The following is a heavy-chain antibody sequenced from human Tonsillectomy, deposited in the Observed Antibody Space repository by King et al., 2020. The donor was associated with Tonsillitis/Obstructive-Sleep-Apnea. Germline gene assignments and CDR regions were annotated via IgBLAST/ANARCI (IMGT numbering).Heavy chain of an antibody. Sequence: QLVQSGAEAKKPGASVKVSCKASGYTFTSYDINWVRQATGQGLEWMGWVNPNSGNTGYAQKFQGRVTMTRNTSISTAYMELSSLRSEDTAVYYCARGSITMVRGATPPDLWGRGTLVTVSS. V-gene: IGHV1-8*01. J-gene: IGHJ2*01. CDR2: VNPNSGNT. D-gene: IGHD3-10*01. CDR3: ARGSITMVRGATPPDL. CDR1: GYTFTSYD.